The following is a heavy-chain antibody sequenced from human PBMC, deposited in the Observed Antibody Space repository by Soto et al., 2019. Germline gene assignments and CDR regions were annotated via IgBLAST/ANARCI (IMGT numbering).Heavy chain of an antibody. CDR2: IRGKSRNYAT. J-gene: IGHJ4*02. CDR1: DFTFGDSA. CDR3: ALGLHYALDY. Sequence: EVQLVESGGGLVQPGGSLQLSCAASDFTFGDSAVHWIRQASGNGLEWVGRIRGKSRNYATGYAASVKCRFTRCRYDSRNTAYLQMNSQKREYTSVCYCALGLHYALDYWGQGTLVTVSS. D-gene: IGHD3-16*01. V-gene: IGHV3-73*01.